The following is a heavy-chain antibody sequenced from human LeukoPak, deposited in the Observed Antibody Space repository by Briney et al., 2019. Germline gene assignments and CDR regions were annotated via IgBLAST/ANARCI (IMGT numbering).Heavy chain of an antibody. CDR3: VSDLCGGDDQ. D-gene: IGHD3-3*01. Sequence: GGSLRLSCAASGFTFNSYWMLWVRQAPGKGLVWVSRIDEDGKTVDYADSVKGRFTISRDNAKDTLYLQMSSLRDEDTAVYYCVSDLCGGDDQWGRGTLVTVSS. CDR2: IDEDGKTV. J-gene: IGHJ5*02. V-gene: IGHV3-74*01. CDR1: GFTFNSYW.